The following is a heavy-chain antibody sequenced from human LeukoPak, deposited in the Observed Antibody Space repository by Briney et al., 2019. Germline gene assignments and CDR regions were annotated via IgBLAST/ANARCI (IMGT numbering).Heavy chain of an antibody. V-gene: IGHV3-23*01. J-gene: IGHJ4*02. CDR2: ISGNGDTT. CDR1: GFTFSSYA. Sequence: GGSLRLSCAASGFTFSSYAMNWVRQAPGKGLAWVSEISGNGDTTYYADSVKGRFAISRDNSKNTLYLQMNSLRADDTAVYYCARPFSGSLYYFDYWGQGALVTISS. D-gene: IGHD3-10*01. CDR3: ARPFSGSLYYFDY.